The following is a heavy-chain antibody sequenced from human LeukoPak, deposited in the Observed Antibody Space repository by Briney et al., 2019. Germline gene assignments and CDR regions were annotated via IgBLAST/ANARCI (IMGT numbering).Heavy chain of an antibody. J-gene: IGHJ4*02. D-gene: IGHD3-3*01. V-gene: IGHV4-59*01. CDR1: GGSISSYY. CDR2: IYYSGST. CDR3: ARDRSEFDY. Sequence: PSETLSLTCTVSGGSISSYYWSWIRQPPGKGLEWIGYIYYSGSTNYNPSLESRVTISVDTSKYQFSLKLSSVTAADTAVYYCARDRSEFDYWGQGTLVTVSS.